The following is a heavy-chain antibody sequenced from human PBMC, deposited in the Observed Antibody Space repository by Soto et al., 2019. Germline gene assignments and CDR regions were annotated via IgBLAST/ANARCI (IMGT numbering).Heavy chain of an antibody. CDR2: INAGNGNT. CDR1: GYTFTSCA. CDR3: ARVGEQWLVQGYNWFDP. D-gene: IGHD6-19*01. J-gene: IGHJ5*02. V-gene: IGHV1-3*01. Sequence: ASVKVSCKASGYTFTSCAMHWVRQAPGQRLEWMGWINAGNGNTKYSQKFQGRVTITRDTSASTAYMELSSLRSEDTAVYYCARVGEQWLVQGYNWFDPWGQGTLVTVSS.